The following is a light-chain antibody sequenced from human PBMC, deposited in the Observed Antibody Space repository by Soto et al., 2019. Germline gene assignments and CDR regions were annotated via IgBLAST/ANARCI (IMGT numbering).Light chain of an antibody. V-gene: IGLV1-40*01. J-gene: IGLJ3*02. Sequence: QSVLAQPPSVPGAPGQKVTISCTGSSSNIGAGYDLHWYQQLPGTAPKLLLYGNSNRPSGVSSRFSGSKSGNTASLTISGLRAEDEADYYCTSFTTTNIWVFGGGTQLTVL. CDR1: SSNIGAGYD. CDR2: GNS. CDR3: TSFTTTNIWV.